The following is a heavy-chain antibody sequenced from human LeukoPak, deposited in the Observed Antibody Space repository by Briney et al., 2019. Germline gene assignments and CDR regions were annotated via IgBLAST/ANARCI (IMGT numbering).Heavy chain of an antibody. CDR1: GGSLSSSNW. CDR3: ARQQIYVGTGMVDYFDY. V-gene: IGHV4-4*02. J-gene: IGHJ4*02. CDR2: IYHSGST. Sequence: SETLSLTCAVSGGSLSSSNWWSWGRQPPGKGLEGIGEIYHSGSTNYNPSLKRRVTISVDTSKNQFSLKLRSVTAADTAIYYCARQQIYVGTGMVDYFDYWGQGILVTVSS. D-gene: IGHD5-18*01.